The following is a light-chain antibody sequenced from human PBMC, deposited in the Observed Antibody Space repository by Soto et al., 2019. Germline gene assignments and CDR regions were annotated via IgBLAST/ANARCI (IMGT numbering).Light chain of an antibody. Sequence: QSVLTQPPSVSGAPGQRVTISCTGSRSNIGAGYDVHWYQQLPGTAPKLLIYGTNNRPSGVPDRFSGSKSGMSASLTISGLQAEDEAEYYCSSYTNINTRACVFGTGTKVTVL. CDR3: SSYTNINTRACV. J-gene: IGLJ1*01. CDR2: GTN. CDR1: RSNIGAGYD. V-gene: IGLV1-40*01.